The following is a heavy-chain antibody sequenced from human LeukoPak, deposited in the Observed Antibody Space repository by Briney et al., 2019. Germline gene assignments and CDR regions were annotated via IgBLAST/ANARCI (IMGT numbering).Heavy chain of an antibody. CDR1: GGTFSSYA. D-gene: IGHD6-19*01. Sequence: ASVKVSCKASGGTFSSYAISWVRQAPGQGLEWMGGIIPIFGTANYAQKFQGRVTITADKSTSTAYMELSSLRSEDTAVYYCARDGSGQVRYYYYYMDVWGKGTTVTVSS. CDR3: ARDGSGQVRYYYYYMDV. J-gene: IGHJ6*03. V-gene: IGHV1-69*06. CDR2: IIPIFGTA.